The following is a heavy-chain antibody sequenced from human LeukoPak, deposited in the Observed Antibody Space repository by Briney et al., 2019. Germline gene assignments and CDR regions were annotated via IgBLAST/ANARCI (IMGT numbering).Heavy chain of an antibody. CDR1: GGTFSSYA. Sequence: RASVKVSCKASGGTFSSYAISWVRQAPGQGLEWMGRIIPILGIANYAQKFQGRVTITADKSTSTAYMELSSLRSEDTAVYYCARIRITMVRGVHDTYYYGMDVWGQGTTVTVSS. CDR3: ARIRITMVRGVHDTYYYGMDV. D-gene: IGHD3-10*01. CDR2: IIPILGIA. J-gene: IGHJ6*02. V-gene: IGHV1-69*04.